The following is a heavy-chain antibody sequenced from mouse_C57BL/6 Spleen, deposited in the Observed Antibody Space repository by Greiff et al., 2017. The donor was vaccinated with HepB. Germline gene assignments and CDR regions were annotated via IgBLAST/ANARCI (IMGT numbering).Heavy chain of an antibody. D-gene: IGHD2-3*01. J-gene: IGHJ1*03. Sequence: EVHLVESGGDLVKPGGSLKLSCAASGFTFSSYGVSWVRQTPDKRLEWVATISSGGSYTYYPDSVKGRFTISRDNAKNTLYLQMSSLKSEDTAMYYCANDGYPWYFDVWGTGTTVTVSS. V-gene: IGHV5-6*01. CDR2: ISSGGSYT. CDR1: GFTFSSYG. CDR3: ANDGYPWYFDV.